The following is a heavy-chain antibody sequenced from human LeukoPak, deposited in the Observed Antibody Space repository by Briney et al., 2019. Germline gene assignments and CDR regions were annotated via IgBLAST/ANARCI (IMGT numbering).Heavy chain of an antibody. J-gene: IGHJ4*02. D-gene: IGHD3-3*01. CDR2: MNPNSGNT. V-gene: IGHV1-8*01. Sequence: ASVKVSCKASGYTFTSYDINWVRQATGQGLEWMGWMNPNSGNTGYAQKFQGGVTMTRNTSISTAYMELSSLRSEDTAVYYCARVAGDLTIFGVAEQFDYWGQGTLVTVSS. CDR1: GYTFTSYD. CDR3: ARVAGDLTIFGVAEQFDY.